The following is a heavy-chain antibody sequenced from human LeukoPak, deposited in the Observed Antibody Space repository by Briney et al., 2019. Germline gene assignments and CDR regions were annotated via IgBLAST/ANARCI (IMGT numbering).Heavy chain of an antibody. J-gene: IGHJ3*02. V-gene: IGHV4-39*07. CDR3: ARAYYDFWSALKGAFDI. Sequence: KSSETLSLTCTVSGGSISSSSFFWAWIRQPPGKGLEWIGTVSYSGTTYYSPSLKSRVTISVDTSKNQFSLKLSSVTAADTAVYYCARAYYDFWSALKGAFDIWGQGTMVTVSS. CDR1: GGSISSSSFF. D-gene: IGHD3-3*01. CDR2: VSYSGTT.